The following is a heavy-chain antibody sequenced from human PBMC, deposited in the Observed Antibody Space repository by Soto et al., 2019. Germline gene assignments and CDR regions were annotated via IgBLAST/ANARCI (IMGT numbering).Heavy chain of an antibody. CDR2: INPILSMS. J-gene: IGHJ4*02. CDR1: GDTFTFYS. Sequence: QVQLVQSGAEVKKPGSSVRVSCKASGDTFTFYSINWVRQAPGLGLEWMGRINPILSMSNCAQRFQGRVTMTADKSTSTAYMELSSLRSEDTAMYYCASSYGSGYRAFDYWGQGALVTVSS. CDR3: ASSYGSGYRAFDY. V-gene: IGHV1-69*02. D-gene: IGHD3-10*01.